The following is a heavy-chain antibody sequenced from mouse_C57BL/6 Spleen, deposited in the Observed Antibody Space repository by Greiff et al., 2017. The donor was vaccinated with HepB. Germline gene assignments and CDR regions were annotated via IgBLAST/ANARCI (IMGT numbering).Heavy chain of an antibody. CDR1: GYTFTSYW. Sequence: VQLQQPGAELVKPGASVKMSCKASGYTFTSYWITWVKQRPGQGLEWIGDIYPGSGSTNYNEKFKSKATLTVDTSSSTADMQLSSLTSEDSAVYYCARGLSTMVTYWYFDVWGTGTTVTVSS. V-gene: IGHV1-55*01. CDR3: ARGLSTMVTYWYFDV. D-gene: IGHD2-2*01. CDR2: IYPGSGST. J-gene: IGHJ1*03.